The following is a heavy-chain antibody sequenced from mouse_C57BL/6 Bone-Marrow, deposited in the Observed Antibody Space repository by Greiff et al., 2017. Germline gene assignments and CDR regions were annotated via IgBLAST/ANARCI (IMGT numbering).Heavy chain of an antibody. D-gene: IGHD2-4*01. V-gene: IGHV1-18*01. J-gene: IGHJ4*01. CDR2: INPNNGGT. CDR1: GYTFTDYN. Sequence: EVHLVESGPELVKPGASVKIPCKASGYTFTDYNMDWVKQSHGKSLEWIGDINPNNGGTIYNQKFKGKATLTVDKSSSTAYMELRSLTSEDTAVYYCARWGDYGGGAMDYWGQGTSVTVSS. CDR3: ARWGDYGGGAMDY.